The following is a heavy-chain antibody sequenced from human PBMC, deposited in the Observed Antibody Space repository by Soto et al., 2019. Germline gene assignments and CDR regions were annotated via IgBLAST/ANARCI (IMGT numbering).Heavy chain of an antibody. D-gene: IGHD3-3*01. CDR3: ARAGYYDFWSGYLHYYYGMDV. CDR1: GYTFTGYY. CDR2: INPNSGGT. J-gene: IGHJ6*02. V-gene: IGHV1-2*02. Sequence: ASVKVSCKASGYTFTGYYMHWVRQAPGQGLEWMGWINPNSGGTNYAQKFQGRVTMTRDTSISIAYMELSRLRSDDTAVYYCARAGYYDFWSGYLHYYYGMDVWGQGTTVTVSS.